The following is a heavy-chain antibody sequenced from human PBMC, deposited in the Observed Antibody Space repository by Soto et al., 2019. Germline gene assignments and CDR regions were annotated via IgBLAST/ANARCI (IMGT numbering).Heavy chain of an antibody. J-gene: IGHJ6*02. CDR1: GFSFSTCS. D-gene: IGHD2-21*02. CDR3: AREETAWPLAYGLDV. CDR2: IGRRSDI. V-gene: IGHV3-21*01. Sequence: GGSLRLSCEASGFSFSTCSMHWVRQAPGKGLEWVSSIGRRSDIYYADSVKGRFTISRDNAKSSVSLQMNSLRDEDTAVYYCAREETAWPLAYGLDVWGQGTTVTVSS.